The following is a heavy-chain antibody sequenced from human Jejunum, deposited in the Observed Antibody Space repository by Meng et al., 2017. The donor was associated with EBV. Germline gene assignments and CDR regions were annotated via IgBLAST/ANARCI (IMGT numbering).Heavy chain of an antibody. V-gene: IGHV4-61*01. CDR2: IYYSGST. D-gene: IGHD5-12*01. CDR3: AGLRYSGYDRAFDY. Sequence: QPQGQESGPGLVKPSETLSLTCTASGGSVNSGNVYWSWIRQPPGKGLEWIGYIYYSGSTNYIPSLKSRVTISLDTSKNQFSLKLSSVTAADTAVYYCAGLRYSGYDRAFDYWGQGALVTVSS. CDR1: GGSVNSGNVY. J-gene: IGHJ4*02.